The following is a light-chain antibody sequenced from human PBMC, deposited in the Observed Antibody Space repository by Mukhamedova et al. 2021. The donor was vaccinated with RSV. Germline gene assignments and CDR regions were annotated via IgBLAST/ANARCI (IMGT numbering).Light chain of an antibody. V-gene: IGKV1-16*02. J-gene: IGKJ5*01. Sequence: SLQSGVPSKFSGSGSATDFTPPISSLQPEDFATYYCQQYNSYPITFGQGTRLEIK. CDR3: QQYNSYPIT.